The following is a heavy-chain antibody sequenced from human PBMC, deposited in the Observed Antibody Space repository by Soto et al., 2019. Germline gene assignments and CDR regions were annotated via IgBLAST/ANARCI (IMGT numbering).Heavy chain of an antibody. CDR2: IYHTGGR. CDR3: ARRGLIAGWFDP. CDR1: GDSINNTYW. D-gene: IGHD2-8*01. V-gene: IGHV4-4*02. J-gene: IGHJ5*02. Sequence: SETLSLTCFVSGDSINNTYWWSWVRQAPEKGLEWIGEIYHTGGRSYMPSLRGRITLSVDTSKNQFSLKLSSVTAADTAVYYCARRGLIAGWFDPWGQGTLVTVSS.